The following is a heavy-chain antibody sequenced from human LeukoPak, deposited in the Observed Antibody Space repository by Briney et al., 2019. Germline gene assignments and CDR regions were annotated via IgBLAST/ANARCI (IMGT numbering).Heavy chain of an antibody. D-gene: IGHD3-10*01. J-gene: IGHJ4*02. CDR3: ASDADWFESIQYYFDN. Sequence: PGGSLRLSCAASGFAFSNFAMHWVRQAPGKGLEWVALISYDGNRQFYADSVKGRFTISRDNSKNTLFLQMNSLKAEDTDVYYCASDADWFESIQYYFDNWGQGTLVTVSS. CDR1: GFAFSNFA. CDR2: ISYDGNRQ. V-gene: IGHV3-30*04.